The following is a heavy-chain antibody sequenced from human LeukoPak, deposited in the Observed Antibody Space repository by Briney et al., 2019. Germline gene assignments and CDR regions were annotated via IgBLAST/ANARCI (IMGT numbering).Heavy chain of an antibody. D-gene: IGHD6-19*01. CDR2: ISSSSSYI. CDR3: ARDITGYSSGGLGY. Sequence: GGSLRLSCAASGFTFSSYGMNWVRQAPGKGLEWVSSISSSSSYIYYADSVKGRFTISRDNAKNSLYLQMNSLRAEDTAVYYCARDITGYSSGGLGYWGQGTLVTVSS. CDR1: GFTFSSYG. J-gene: IGHJ4*02. V-gene: IGHV3-21*01.